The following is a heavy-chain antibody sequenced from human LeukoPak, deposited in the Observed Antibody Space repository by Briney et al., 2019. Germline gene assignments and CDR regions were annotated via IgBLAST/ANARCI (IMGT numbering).Heavy chain of an antibody. CDR3: ARYGRYRALDI. J-gene: IGHJ3*02. CDR1: GFTSSAYW. CDR2: INSDVSTT. V-gene: IGHV3-74*01. D-gene: IGHD5-18*01. Sequence: PGGSLRLSCAASGFTSSAYWMHSVRQVPGKGLVWVSRINSDVSTTNYADSVKGRFTISRDNAKNTIYLQMNSLRAEDTAVYYCARYGRYRALDIWGQGTMVTVSS.